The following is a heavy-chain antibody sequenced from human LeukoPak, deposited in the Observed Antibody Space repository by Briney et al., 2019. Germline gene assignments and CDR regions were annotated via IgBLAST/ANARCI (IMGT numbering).Heavy chain of an antibody. V-gene: IGHV4-59*01. Sequence: PSETLSLTCTVSGGSISSYYWSWIRQPPGKGLEWIGYIYYSGSTNYNPSLKSRVTISVDTSKNQFSLKLSSVTAADTAVYYCARFLGSYGSLDYWGQGTLVIVSS. CDR3: ARFLGSYGSLDY. CDR2: IYYSGST. D-gene: IGHD5-18*01. J-gene: IGHJ4*02. CDR1: GGSISSYY.